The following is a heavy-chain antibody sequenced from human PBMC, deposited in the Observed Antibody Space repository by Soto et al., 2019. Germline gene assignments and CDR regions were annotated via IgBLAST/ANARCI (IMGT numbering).Heavy chain of an antibody. CDR1: GGSISSYY. CDR3: LISGTLYCTNGVCSVEYFQH. D-gene: IGHD2-8*01. Sequence: SETLSLTCTVSGGSISSYYWSWIRQPPGKGLERIGYIYYSGSTNYNPSLKSRVTISVDTSKNQFSLKMSSVTAADTAVYFCLISGTLYCTNGVCSVEYFQHWGKGTLVTVSS. V-gene: IGHV4-59*01. J-gene: IGHJ1*01. CDR2: IYYSGST.